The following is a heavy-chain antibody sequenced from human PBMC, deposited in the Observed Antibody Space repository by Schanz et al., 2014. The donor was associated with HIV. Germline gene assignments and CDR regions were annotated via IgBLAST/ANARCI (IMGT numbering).Heavy chain of an antibody. J-gene: IGHJ2*01. Sequence: QVQLVQSGAEVKKPGSSVKVSCKASGGTFTSSYMHWVRQAPGQGLQWMGGIIPFFGTANYAQTLQGRLTIPADESTGTAYMDLTSLRYEDTALYYCAASMYNGSYGTHYYFDLWGRGTLVTVSS. D-gene: IGHD1-26*01. CDR3: AASMYNGSYGTHYYFDL. V-gene: IGHV1-69*01. CDR1: GGTFTSSY. CDR2: IIPFFGTA.